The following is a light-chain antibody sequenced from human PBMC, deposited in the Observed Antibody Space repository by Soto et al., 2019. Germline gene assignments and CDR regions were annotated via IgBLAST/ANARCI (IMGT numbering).Light chain of an antibody. CDR1: SSDVGGYNY. V-gene: IGLV2-8*01. J-gene: IGLJ2*01. Sequence: QSALTQPPSASGSPGQSVTISCTGTSSDVGGYNYVSWCQQHPGKAPKLMIYEVSKRPSGVPDRFSGSKSGNTASLTVSGLQAEDEADYYCSSYAGSNNLGVFGGGTQLTVL. CDR3: SSYAGSNNLGV. CDR2: EVS.